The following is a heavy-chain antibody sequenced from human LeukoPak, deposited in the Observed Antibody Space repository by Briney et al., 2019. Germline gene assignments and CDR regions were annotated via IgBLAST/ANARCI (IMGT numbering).Heavy chain of an antibody. CDR3: VRVVYDSTSGVFYY. D-gene: IGHD3-22*01. CDR2: IYTSGRT. J-gene: IGHJ4*02. CDR1: GGSISSGSYY. V-gene: IGHV4-61*02. Sequence: PSETLSLTCTVSGGSISSGSYYWRWIRQPAGKGLEWIGRIYTSGRTNYNPSLKSRFTISVDTSKNQFSLKLSSVTAADTAVYYCVRVVYDSTSGVFYYLGQGTLVTVSS.